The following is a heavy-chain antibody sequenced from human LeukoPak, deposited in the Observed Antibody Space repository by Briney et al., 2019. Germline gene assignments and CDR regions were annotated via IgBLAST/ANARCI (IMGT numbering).Heavy chain of an antibody. V-gene: IGHV1-18*01. D-gene: IGHD7-27*01. CDR3: ARERWELGKPEGPYYFDY. CDR2: ISAYNGNT. CDR1: GYTFTSYG. J-gene: IGHJ4*02. Sequence: ASVKVSCKASGYTFTSYGISWVRQAPGQGLEWMGWISAYNGNTNYAQKLQGRVTMTTDTSTSTAYMELRSLRSDDTAVYYCARERWELGKPEGPYYFDYWGQGTLVTVSS.